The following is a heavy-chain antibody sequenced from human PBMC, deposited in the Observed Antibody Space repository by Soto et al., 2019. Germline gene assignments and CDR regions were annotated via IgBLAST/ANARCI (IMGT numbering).Heavy chain of an antibody. CDR1: GFTFSNYS. CDR3: ASSGYGYLTGY. J-gene: IGHJ4*02. CDR2: ISRSSSTT. V-gene: IGHV3-48*01. Sequence: EVQLVESGGGLVQPGGSLRLSCAASGFTFSNYSMNWVRQAPGKGLEWVSYISRSSSTTYYADFVKGRFTISRDNAKKSLYLQMNSLRAEDTAVYYCASSGYGYLTGYWGQGTLVSFSS. D-gene: IGHD5-12*01.